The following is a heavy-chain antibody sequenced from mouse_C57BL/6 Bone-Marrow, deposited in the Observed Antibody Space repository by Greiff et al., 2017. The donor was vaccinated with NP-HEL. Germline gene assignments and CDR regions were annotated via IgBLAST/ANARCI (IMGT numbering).Heavy chain of an antibody. CDR2: IYPGSGST. CDR1: GYNFTSYW. Sequence: QVQLQQPGAELVKPGASVKMSCKASGYNFTSYWITWVKQRPGQGLEWIGDIYPGSGSTNYTEKFKSKATLTVDTSSSTAYMQLSSLTSEDSAVYYCARRTTVVAPSFDYWGKGTTLTVSS. J-gene: IGHJ2*01. CDR3: ARRTTVVAPSFDY. D-gene: IGHD1-1*01. V-gene: IGHV1-55*01.